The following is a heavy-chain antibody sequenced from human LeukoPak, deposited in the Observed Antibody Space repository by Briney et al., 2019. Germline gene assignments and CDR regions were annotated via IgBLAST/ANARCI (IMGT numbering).Heavy chain of an antibody. CDR2: IKQDGSEK. Sequence: GGSLRLSCAASGFTFSSYWMSWVRQAPGKGLEWVANIKQDGSEKYYVDSVKGRFTISRDNAKNSLYLQMNSLRAEDTAVYYCASGDTYSGSYIDYWGQGTLVTVSS. D-gene: IGHD1-26*01. J-gene: IGHJ4*02. V-gene: IGHV3-7*01. CDR3: ASGDTYSGSYIDY. CDR1: GFTFSSYW.